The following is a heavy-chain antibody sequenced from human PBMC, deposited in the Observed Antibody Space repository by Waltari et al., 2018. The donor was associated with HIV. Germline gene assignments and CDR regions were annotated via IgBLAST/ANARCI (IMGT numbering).Heavy chain of an antibody. CDR2: KKKDGRGK. CDR3: ARPIGRGQDY. Sequence: EVQLVESGGGLVQPGGSLRLSCAASGFTFSSYWMSWVRQGPGKGLEWVSNKKKDGRGKNYVDSVKGRFTISRDNAKNSLYLQMNSLRVEDTAVYYCARPIGRGQDYWGQGTLVTVSS. J-gene: IGHJ4*02. CDR1: GFTFSSYW. V-gene: IGHV3-7*01.